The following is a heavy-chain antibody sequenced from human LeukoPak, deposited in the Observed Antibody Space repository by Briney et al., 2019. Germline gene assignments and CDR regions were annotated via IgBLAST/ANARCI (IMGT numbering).Heavy chain of an antibody. Sequence: GGSLRLSCAASGFSFSTYSTNWVRQAPGKGLEWVSSITSRSDYIYYTDSVKGRFTISRDNAKNSLYLQMNSLRAEDTAMYYCARGDDSGYYDYFDYWGQGALVTVSS. CDR1: GFSFSTYS. V-gene: IGHV3-21*04. J-gene: IGHJ4*02. CDR2: ITSRSDYI. D-gene: IGHD3-22*01. CDR3: ARGDDSGYYDYFDY.